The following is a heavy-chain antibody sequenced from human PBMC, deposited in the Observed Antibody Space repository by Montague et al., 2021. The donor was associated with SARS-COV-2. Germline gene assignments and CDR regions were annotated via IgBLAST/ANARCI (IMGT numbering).Heavy chain of an antibody. V-gene: IGHV3-66*01. Sequence: SLRLSCAASGITVSRNYMNWVRQAPGKGLEWVSLIYSGGSTYYADSVKGRFTISRDNSKNTLYLQMNSLRAEDTAVYYCVRATLYMDVWGKGTTVTVSS. CDR1: GITVSRNY. CDR2: IYSGGST. CDR3: VRATLYMDV. J-gene: IGHJ6*03.